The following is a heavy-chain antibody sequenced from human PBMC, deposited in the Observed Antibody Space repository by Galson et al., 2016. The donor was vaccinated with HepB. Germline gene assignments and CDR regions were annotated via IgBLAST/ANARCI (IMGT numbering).Heavy chain of an antibody. V-gene: IGHV4-34*01. CDR2: VDHSGNT. CDR3: ARGRYYDKMAY. Sequence: SETLSLTCAVHGGPFSGYYWTWIRQPPNKGLEWIGEVDHSGNTNYNPSLRSRVTLSIGTSRSQLSLKLSSVTAADTAVYYCARGRYYDKMAYWGPGTQVTVSS. J-gene: IGHJ4*02. D-gene: IGHD3-22*01. CDR1: GGPFSGYY.